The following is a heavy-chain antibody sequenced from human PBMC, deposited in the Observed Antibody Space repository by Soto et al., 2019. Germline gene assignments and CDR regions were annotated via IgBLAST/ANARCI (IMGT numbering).Heavy chain of an antibody. CDR1: GFSFSDSN. D-gene: IGHD4-17*01. V-gene: IGHV3-30*18. CDR3: VKGSLPGDYERNFDS. J-gene: IGHJ4*02. Sequence: ESGGGVVQPGRSLRLSCAASGFSFSDSNMHWVRKAPGKGLQWVARISKEGTFKYYADSVKGRFTISRDNSENILYLQINSLSAEDTAVYFCVKGSLPGDYERNFDSWGQGILVTVSS. CDR2: ISKEGTFK.